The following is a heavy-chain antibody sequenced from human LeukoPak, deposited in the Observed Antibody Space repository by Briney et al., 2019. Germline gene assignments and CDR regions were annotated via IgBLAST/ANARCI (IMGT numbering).Heavy chain of an antibody. Sequence: PGGSLRLSCAASGFTFNNYAMNWVRQAPGKGLEWVSSISESGGTTDYADSVKGRFTISRDSSKNTLYLQMNSLRAEDTAVYYCARQWLVNGWGQGTLVTVSS. V-gene: IGHV3-23*01. CDR1: GFTFNNYA. J-gene: IGHJ4*02. D-gene: IGHD6-19*01. CDR2: ISESGGTT. CDR3: ARQWLVNG.